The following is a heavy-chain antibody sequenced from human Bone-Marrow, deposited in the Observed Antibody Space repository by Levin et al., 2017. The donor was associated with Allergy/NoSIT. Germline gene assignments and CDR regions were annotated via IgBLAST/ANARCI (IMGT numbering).Heavy chain of an antibody. CDR2: ISFDGMHK. Sequence: PGESLKISCEASGFTFRDYGMHWVRQAPGKGLEWVAAISFDGMHKNYVHSVKGRFTISRDNSNNTLTLQMSSLRVEDSAIYYCTRDAAMALYYFDNWGQGTLVTLSS. V-gene: IGHV3-30*03. D-gene: IGHD2-2*01. CDR3: TRDAAMALYYFDN. J-gene: IGHJ4*02. CDR1: GFTFRDYG.